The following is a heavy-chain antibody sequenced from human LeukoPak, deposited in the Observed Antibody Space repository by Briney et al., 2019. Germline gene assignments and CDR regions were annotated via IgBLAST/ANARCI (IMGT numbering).Heavy chain of an antibody. J-gene: IGHJ4*02. Sequence: SVGTLRLSCAASGFTFISYWMHWVRHAPGKGLVWVSRINSDGSTTSYAASVKGRFTISRDTAKNTLYLQMNSLRAGDTAVYYCARGQHYYDSSAYYYWGQGTLVTVSS. CDR2: INSDGSTT. CDR1: GFTFISYW. CDR3: ARGQHYYDSSAYYY. D-gene: IGHD3-22*01. V-gene: IGHV3-74*01.